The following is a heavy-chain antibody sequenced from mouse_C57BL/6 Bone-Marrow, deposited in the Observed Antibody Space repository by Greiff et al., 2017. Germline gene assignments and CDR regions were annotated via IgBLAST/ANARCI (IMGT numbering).Heavy chain of an antibody. CDR3: ARQGPLLWLRLYAKDY. Sequence: EVKLVESGGGLVQPGGSLKLSCAASGFTFSDYYMYWVRQTPEKRLEWVEYISNGGGSTYSPDTVKGRFTISRDNAKNPLYLQMSRLKSEDTAMYYCARQGPLLWLRLYAKDYWGQGTSVTVSS. CDR2: ISNGGGST. CDR1: GFTFSDYY. J-gene: IGHJ4*01. V-gene: IGHV5-12*01. D-gene: IGHD2-2*01.